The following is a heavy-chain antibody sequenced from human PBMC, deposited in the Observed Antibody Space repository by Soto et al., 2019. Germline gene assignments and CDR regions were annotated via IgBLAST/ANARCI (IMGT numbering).Heavy chain of an antibody. Sequence: GGSLRLSCAASGFTVSSNYMSWVRQAPGKGLEWVSVIYSGGSTYYADSVKGRFTISRDNSKNTLYLQMNSLRAEDTAVYYCARASSSEVYYYYYMDVWGKGTTVTVSS. CDR2: IYSGGST. J-gene: IGHJ6*03. D-gene: IGHD6-6*01. CDR3: ARASSSEVYYYYYMDV. V-gene: IGHV3-66*01. CDR1: GFTVSSNY.